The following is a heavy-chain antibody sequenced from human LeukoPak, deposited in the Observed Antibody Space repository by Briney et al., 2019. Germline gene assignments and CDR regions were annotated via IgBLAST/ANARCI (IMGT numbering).Heavy chain of an antibody. V-gene: IGHV4-59*02. D-gene: IGHD2-15*01. CDR1: GDSVTGYF. Sequence: SETLSLTCTVFGDSVTGYFVICVRQPPGKGLEGRGHIYKIGTTNYNPSLKSRLTISADTSKNQFSLQLRSVTAADTAVYYCVIGVGWQPDYWGQGALVTVSS. CDR3: VIGVGWQPDY. J-gene: IGHJ4*02. CDR2: IYKIGTT.